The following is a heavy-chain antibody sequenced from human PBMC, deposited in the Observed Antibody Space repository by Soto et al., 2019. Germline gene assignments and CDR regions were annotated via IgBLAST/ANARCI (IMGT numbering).Heavy chain of an antibody. V-gene: IGHV5-51*01. CDR1: GYSFTSYW. Sequence: GESRKISCKGSGYSFTSYWIGWVRQMPGKGLEWMGIIHPGDSDTKYSPSFQGQVTISADKSISTAYLQWSSLKASDTAMYFCARHFSSSGTLYGMDVWGQGTTVTVSS. D-gene: IGHD3-22*01. J-gene: IGHJ6*02. CDR3: ARHFSSSGTLYGMDV. CDR2: IHPGDSDT.